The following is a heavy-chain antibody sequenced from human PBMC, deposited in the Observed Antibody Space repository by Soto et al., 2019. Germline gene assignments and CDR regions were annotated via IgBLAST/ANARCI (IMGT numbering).Heavy chain of an antibody. CDR2: ISYDGSNK. D-gene: IGHD2-15*01. CDR1: GFTFSSYA. Sequence: GGSLRLSCAASGFTFSSYAMHWVRQAPGKGLEWVAVISYDGSNKYYADSVKGRFTISRDKSKNTLYLQMNSLRAEDTAVYYCARDGVPPYCSGGSCYSVGGFDYWGQGTLVTVSS. CDR3: ARDGVPPYCSGGSCYSVGGFDY. J-gene: IGHJ4*02. V-gene: IGHV3-30-3*01.